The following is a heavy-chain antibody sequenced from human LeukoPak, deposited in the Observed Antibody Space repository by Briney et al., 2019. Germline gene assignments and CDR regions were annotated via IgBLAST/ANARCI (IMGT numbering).Heavy chain of an antibody. CDR2: IQYDDSIE. Sequence: GGSLTLSCAASGFTFSTFGMNWVRQAPDKGLEWVAFIQYDDSIEYYADSVKGRFTISRDNSKHTLYLQMNSLRGDDAAVYYCAKDQGVVGSYDYWGHGTLATVSS. CDR3: AKDQGVVGSYDY. J-gene: IGHJ4*01. CDR1: GFTFSTFG. V-gene: IGHV3-30*02. D-gene: IGHD3-10*01.